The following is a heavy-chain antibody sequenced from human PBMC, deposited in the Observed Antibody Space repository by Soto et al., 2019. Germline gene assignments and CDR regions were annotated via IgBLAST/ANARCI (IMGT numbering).Heavy chain of an antibody. Sequence: NPSETLSLTCTVSGGSVSSGSYYWSWIRQPPGKGLEWIGYIYYSGSTNYNPSLKSRVTISVDTSKNQFSLKLSSVTAADTAVYYCARGLSVVAATDYYGMDVWGQGTTVTVSS. V-gene: IGHV4-61*01. CDR2: IYYSGST. J-gene: IGHJ6*02. CDR1: GGSVSSGSYY. CDR3: ARGLSVVAATDYYGMDV. D-gene: IGHD2-15*01.